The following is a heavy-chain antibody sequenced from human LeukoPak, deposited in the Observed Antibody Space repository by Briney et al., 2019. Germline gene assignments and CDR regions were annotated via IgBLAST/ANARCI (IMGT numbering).Heavy chain of an antibody. CDR3: ARGLWPWLPWFDP. Sequence: ASVRVSCKASGYTFTSYDMNWVRQAPGEGLEWMGWMSHKSGNTDYAQKVQGRVTITSNTSMSTAYVELSSLRSEDTAVYYCARGLWPWLPWFDPWGQGTLVTVSS. D-gene: IGHD6-19*01. V-gene: IGHV1-8*01. J-gene: IGHJ5*02. CDR1: GYTFTSYD. CDR2: MSHKSGNT.